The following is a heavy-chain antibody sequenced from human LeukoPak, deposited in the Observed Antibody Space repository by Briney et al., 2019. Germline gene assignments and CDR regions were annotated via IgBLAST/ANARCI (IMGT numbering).Heavy chain of an antibody. CDR3: AKDRDILTGYLDY. J-gene: IGHJ4*02. Sequence: GGSLRLSCAASGFSFRRYGMHWVRQAPGKGLEWVAVISYDGSNKYYVDSVKGRFTSSKDNSKNTLYLQMNSLRAEDTAVYYCAKDRDILTGYLDYWGQGALVTVSS. V-gene: IGHV3-30*18. D-gene: IGHD3-9*01. CDR1: GFSFRRYG. CDR2: ISYDGSNK.